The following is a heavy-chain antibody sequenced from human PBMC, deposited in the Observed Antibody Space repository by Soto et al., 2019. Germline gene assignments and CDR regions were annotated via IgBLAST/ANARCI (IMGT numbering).Heavy chain of an antibody. Sequence: SQTLSFTCAISGDSVSSNSAAWNWIRQSPSRGLEWLGRTYYRCKWYNVYAVSVKSRITINPDTSKNQFSLQLNSVTPVDTAVYYCARAVRVRGVIILDAFDIWGQGTMVTVSS. CDR3: ARAVRVRGVIILDAFDI. V-gene: IGHV6-1*01. J-gene: IGHJ3*02. CDR1: GDSVSSNSAA. CDR2: TYYRCKWYN. D-gene: IGHD3-10*01.